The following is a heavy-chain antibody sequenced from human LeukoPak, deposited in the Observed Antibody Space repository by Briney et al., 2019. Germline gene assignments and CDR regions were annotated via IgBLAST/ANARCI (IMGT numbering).Heavy chain of an antibody. D-gene: IGHD1-1*01. CDR3: SRVEVAYCARSVRRLHYYSFGMDG. V-gene: IGHV3-7*01. CDR1: GFTFTSYG. CDR2: IKRDGNEK. J-gene: IGHJ6*02. Sequence: GGSLRLSCAASGFTFTSYGMSWVRQAPGKRLEWVANIKRDGNEKYYVDSVKGRFTISRDNAKNSLYLLMNSLRAEDTAVYYCSRVEVAYCARSVRRLHYYSFGMDGWGQGTTVTVSS.